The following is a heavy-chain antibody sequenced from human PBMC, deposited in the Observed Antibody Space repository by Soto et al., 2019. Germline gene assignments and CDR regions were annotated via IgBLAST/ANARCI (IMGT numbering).Heavy chain of an antibody. CDR3: ARDVIGHDNYETIGYYFDH. D-gene: IGHD3-22*01. CDR2: INNRGAT. CDR1: GVSITRNIW. V-gene: IGHV4-4*02. J-gene: IGHJ4*02. Sequence: PSETLSLTCTVSGVSITRNIWWSWVRQSPGKGLEWIGEINNRGATAFNPSLRTRVTMSLDRSNNQFSMTLRPVTATDTAVYYCARDVIGHDNYETIGYYFDHWGQGTLVTVSS.